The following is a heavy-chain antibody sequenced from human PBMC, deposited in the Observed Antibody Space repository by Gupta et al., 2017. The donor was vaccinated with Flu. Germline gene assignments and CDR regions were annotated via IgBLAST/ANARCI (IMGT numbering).Heavy chain of an antibody. CDR1: GFTFSNWA. CDR2: SRDSGDGT. D-gene: IGHD3-22*01. Sequence: EVQLLESGGDLVQPGGSLRLSCAPSGFTFSNWAMTWVGQAQGKGLEWVSTSRDSGDGTYYADSGKGRFTISRDNSKSTLYLQMNRLSAGDTAVYYCVKARYYDDKGYVDYGGKGTTVTVSS. V-gene: IGHV3-23*01. J-gene: IGHJ4*02. CDR3: VKARYYDDKGYVDY.